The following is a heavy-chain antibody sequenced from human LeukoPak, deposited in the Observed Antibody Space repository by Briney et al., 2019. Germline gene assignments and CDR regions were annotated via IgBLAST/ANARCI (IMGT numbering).Heavy chain of an antibody. CDR2: IRYDGSNK. CDR3: ARSALGFFDY. J-gene: IGHJ4*02. CDR1: GFTFSSYG. D-gene: IGHD3-10*01. V-gene: IGHV3-30*02. Sequence: GGSLRLSCAASGFTFSSYGMHWVRQAPGKGLEWVAFIRYDGSNKYYADSVKGRFTIYRDNSKNTLHLQMNSLRTEDTAVYYCARSALGFFDYWGQGTLVTVSS.